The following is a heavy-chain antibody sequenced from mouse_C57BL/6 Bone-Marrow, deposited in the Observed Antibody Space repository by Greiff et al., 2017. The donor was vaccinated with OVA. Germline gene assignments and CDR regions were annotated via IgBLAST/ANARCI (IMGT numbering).Heavy chain of an antibody. CDR2: NSDGGSYT. CDR1: VFTFRSSA. CDR3: ARARDYYGSSYGAMDY. V-gene: IGHV5-4*03. J-gene: IGHJ4*01. D-gene: IGHD1-1*01. Sequence: EVTLLASGGGFVTPGGSLPLSCAASVFTFRSSAMSFVRPTPEKSQKWVATNSDGGSYTNYPDKEKGRFTISRDNAKNNLNLQMSHLKSEDTAMYYCARARDYYGSSYGAMDYWGQGTSVTVSS.